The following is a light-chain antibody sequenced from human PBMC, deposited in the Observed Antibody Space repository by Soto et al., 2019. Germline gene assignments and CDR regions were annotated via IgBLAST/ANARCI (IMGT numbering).Light chain of an antibody. CDR3: LHRNNWAWT. J-gene: IGKJ1*01. CDR1: QSISDT. V-gene: IGKV3-11*01. Sequence: EIVMTQSPSTLSVSPGGRATLSCRASQSISDTLAWYQQKPGQAPRLLIYGASNRATGIPARFSGSGSGTDFTLTISSLEPEDFAVYYCLHRNNWAWTFGQGTKADIK. CDR2: GAS.